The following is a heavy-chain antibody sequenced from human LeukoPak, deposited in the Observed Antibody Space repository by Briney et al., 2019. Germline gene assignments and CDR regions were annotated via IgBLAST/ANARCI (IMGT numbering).Heavy chain of an antibody. CDR2: INHSGST. CDR3: ARGRRWLQLSYYYYYMDV. V-gene: IGHV4-34*01. J-gene: IGHJ6*03. CDR1: GVSFSGYY. Sequence: PSETLSLTCAVSGVSFSGYYWSWIRQPPGKGLEWIGEINHSGSTNYNPSLKSRVTISVDTSKNQFSLKLSSVTAADTAVYYCARGRRWLQLSYYYYYMDVWGKGTTVTVSS. D-gene: IGHD5-24*01.